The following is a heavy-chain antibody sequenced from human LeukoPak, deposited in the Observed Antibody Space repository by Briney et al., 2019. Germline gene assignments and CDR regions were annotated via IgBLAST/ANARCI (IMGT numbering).Heavy chain of an antibody. J-gene: IGHJ4*02. CDR1: GYTFTSYG. D-gene: IGHD3-22*01. V-gene: IGHV1-18*01. Sequence: ASVTVSCKASGYTFTSYGISWVRQAPGQGLEWMGWISAYNGNTNYAQKLQGRVTMTTDTSTSTAYMELRSPRSDDTAVYYCARDYYDSSGYFNFDYWGQGTLVTVSS. CDR2: ISAYNGNT. CDR3: ARDYYDSSGYFNFDY.